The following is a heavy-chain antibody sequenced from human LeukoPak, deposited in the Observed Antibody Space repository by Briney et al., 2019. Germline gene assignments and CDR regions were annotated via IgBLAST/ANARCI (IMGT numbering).Heavy chain of an antibody. CDR2: INHSGST. CDR3: ARVTYCGGDCYSGRGDYFDY. J-gene: IGHJ4*02. Sequence: SETLSLTCAVYGGSSSGYYWSWIRQPPGKGLEWIGEINHSGSTNYNPSLKSRVTISVDTSKNQFSLKLSSVTAADTAVYYCARVTYCGGDCYSGRGDYFDYWGQGTLVTVSS. CDR1: GGSSSGYY. V-gene: IGHV4-34*01. D-gene: IGHD2-21*02.